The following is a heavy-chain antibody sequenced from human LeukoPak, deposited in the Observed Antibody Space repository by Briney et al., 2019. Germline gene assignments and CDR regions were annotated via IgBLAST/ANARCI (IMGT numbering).Heavy chain of an antibody. Sequence: GGSLRLSCAASGFTFSSYSMNWVRQAPGKGLEWVSSISSSSYIYYADSVKGRFTISRDNAKNSLYLQMNSLRAEDTAVYYCARDGDFPSLSDIWGQGTMVTVSS. J-gene: IGHJ3*02. CDR3: ARDGDFPSLSDI. CDR1: GFTFSSYS. CDR2: ISSSSYI. D-gene: IGHD4-17*01. V-gene: IGHV3-21*01.